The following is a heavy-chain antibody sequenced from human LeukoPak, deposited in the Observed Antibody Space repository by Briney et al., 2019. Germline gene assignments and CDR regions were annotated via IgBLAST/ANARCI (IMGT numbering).Heavy chain of an antibody. J-gene: IGHJ6*02. Sequence: ASVKVSCKASGYTFTGYYMHWVRQAPGQGLEWMGWINPNSGGTNYAQKFQGRVTMTRDTSISTAYMELSRLRSDDTAVYYCARDQGSSWTIHGMDVWGQGTTVTVSS. V-gene: IGHV1-2*02. D-gene: IGHD6-13*01. CDR3: ARDQGSSWTIHGMDV. CDR2: INPNSGGT. CDR1: GYTFTGYY.